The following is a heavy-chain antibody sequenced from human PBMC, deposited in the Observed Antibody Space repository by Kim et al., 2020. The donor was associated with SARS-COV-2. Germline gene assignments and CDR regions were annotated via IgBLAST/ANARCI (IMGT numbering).Heavy chain of an antibody. D-gene: IGHD5-12*01. CDR3: ARVSGYDLRFNDY. V-gene: IGHV1-69*01. J-gene: IGHJ4*02. Sequence: KYAQQFQGRVTITAEESTSTASMELSSLRSEETAVYYCARVSGYDLRFNDYWGQGTLVTVSS.